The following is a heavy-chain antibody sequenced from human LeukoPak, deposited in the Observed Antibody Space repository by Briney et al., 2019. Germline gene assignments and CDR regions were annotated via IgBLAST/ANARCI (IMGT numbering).Heavy chain of an antibody. CDR2: IYTSGST. J-gene: IGHJ4*02. V-gene: IGHV4-61*02. Sequence: PSQTLSLTCTVSGDSISSGRYYWSWIRQPAGKGLEWIGRIYTSGSTYYNPSLKNRVTISVDTSKNLFSLKLSSVTAADTAVYYCAGDRGFTMVNWGQGTLVTVSS. CDR3: AGDRGFTMVN. D-gene: IGHD3-10*01. CDR1: GDSISSGRYY.